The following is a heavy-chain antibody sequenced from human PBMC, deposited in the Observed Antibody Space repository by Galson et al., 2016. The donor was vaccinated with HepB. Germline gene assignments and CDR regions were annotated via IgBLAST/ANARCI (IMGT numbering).Heavy chain of an antibody. V-gene: IGHV1-69*13. CDR2: LIPIFGTA. CDR3: ASRGALPTGWFDP. D-gene: IGHD3-10*01. CDR1: GGTFSSYM. J-gene: IGHJ5*02. Sequence: SVKVSCKASGGTFSSYMINWVRQAPGQGLEWMGGLIPIFGTADYAQKFQGRVTITADESTSTAYMELSSLRSEATAVYYCASRGALPTGWFDPWGQGTLVTVSS.